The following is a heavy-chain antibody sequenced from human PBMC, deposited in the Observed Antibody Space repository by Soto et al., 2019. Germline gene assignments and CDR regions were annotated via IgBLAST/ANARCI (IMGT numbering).Heavy chain of an antibody. J-gene: IGHJ4*02. Sequence: LRLSCAASQFSFRSYAMHWIRQSPGRGLEWVAVISFDGNSLHYADSVRDRFTISRDNSKNTLYLQMNNLRPEDTAVYYCARTFDTITYYFDYWGQGIVVTVSS. D-gene: IGHD3-9*01. CDR1: QFSFRSYA. CDR2: ISFDGNSL. CDR3: ARTFDTITYYFDY. V-gene: IGHV3-30-3*01.